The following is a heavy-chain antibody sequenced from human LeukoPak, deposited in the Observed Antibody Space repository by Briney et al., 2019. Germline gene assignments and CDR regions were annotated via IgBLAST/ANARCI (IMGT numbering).Heavy chain of an antibody. V-gene: IGHV4-39*01. J-gene: IGHJ4*02. CDR3: ARRNRAMFSFDY. CDR1: GGSISSSYYY. D-gene: IGHD5-18*01. CDR2: IYYSGST. Sequence: SETLSLTCTVSGGSISSSYYYWDWIRQPPGKGLEGIGSIYYSGSTYYNLSLKSRVTISVDTSKNQFSLKLSAVTAADTAVYYCARRNRAMFSFDYWGQGALVTVSP.